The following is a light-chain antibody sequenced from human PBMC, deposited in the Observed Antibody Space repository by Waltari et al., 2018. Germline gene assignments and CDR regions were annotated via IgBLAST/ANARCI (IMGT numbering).Light chain of an antibody. J-gene: IGLJ2*01. CDR3: ATWDGRVNGVL. V-gene: IGLV1-44*01. CDR1: NYNIGSGP. Sequence: QSVLTQAPSVSGTPGQRVPISCSGTNYNIGSGPVNWYQQVPGMSPKLLIYGNDQRPTGVPDRFSGSKSGTSASLAISGLQSEDEADYYCATWDGRVNGVLFGGGTKVTVL. CDR2: GND.